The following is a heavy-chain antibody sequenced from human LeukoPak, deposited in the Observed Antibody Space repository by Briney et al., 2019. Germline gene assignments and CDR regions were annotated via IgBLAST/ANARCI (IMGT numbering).Heavy chain of an antibody. V-gene: IGHV5-51*01. CDR3: TKGARPVGFDY. CDR2: IYPCDSDT. CDR1: GYSFTSYW. D-gene: IGHD2-15*01. J-gene: IGHJ4*02. Sequence: GEALKISCRGSGYSFTSYWIGWVRQMPGKGLECVGIIYPCDSDTRYSPSFQGQVTISPDKSISTAYLQWSGLKASDTAMYYCTKGARPVGFDYWGQGTLVTVSS.